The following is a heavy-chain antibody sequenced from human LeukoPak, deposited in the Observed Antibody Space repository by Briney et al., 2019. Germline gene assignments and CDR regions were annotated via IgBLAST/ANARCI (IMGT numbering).Heavy chain of an antibody. D-gene: IGHD3-10*01. CDR1: GYTFTSYY. J-gene: IGHJ4*02. V-gene: IGHV1-46*01. CDR2: INPSGGST. CDR3: ARDLPPKYGSGSYYQYDY. Sequence: ASVKVSCKASGYTFTSYYMHWVRQAPGQGLEWMGIINPSGGSTSYAQKFQGRVTMTRDTSTSTVYMELSSLRSEDTAVYYCARDLPPKYGSGSYYQYDYWAREPWSPSPQ.